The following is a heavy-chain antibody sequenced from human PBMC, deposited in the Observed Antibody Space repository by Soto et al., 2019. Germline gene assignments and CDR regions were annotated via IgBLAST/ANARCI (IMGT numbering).Heavy chain of an antibody. J-gene: IGHJ6*02. CDR3: ARDFKLLVVAATPRYGMDV. V-gene: IGHV1-69*01. Sequence: QVQLVRSGAEVKKPGSSVKVSCKASGGTFSSYAISWVRQAPGQGLEWMGGIIPIFGTANYAQKFQGRVTITADESTSTAYMELSSLRSEDTAVYYCARDFKLLVVAATPRYGMDVWGQGTTVTVSS. CDR2: IIPIFGTA. CDR1: GGTFSSYA. D-gene: IGHD2-15*01.